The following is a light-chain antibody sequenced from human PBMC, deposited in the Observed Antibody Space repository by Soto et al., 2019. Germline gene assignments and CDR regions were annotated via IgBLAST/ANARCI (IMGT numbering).Light chain of an antibody. V-gene: IGKV3-20*01. CDR2: GAS. Sequence: EIVLTQSPGTLSLSPGERATLSCRASQSVSSSYLAWYQQKPGQAPRLLIYGASSRATGIPDRFSGSGSGRDFTLTISRLEPEYFAVYCCQQYGSSPRTFGQGTKLEIK. CDR3: QQYGSSPRT. CDR1: QSVSSSY. J-gene: IGKJ2*01.